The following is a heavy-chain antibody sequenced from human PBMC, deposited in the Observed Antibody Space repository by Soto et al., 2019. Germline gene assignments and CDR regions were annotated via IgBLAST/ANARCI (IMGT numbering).Heavy chain of an antibody. V-gene: IGHV3-33*01. J-gene: IGHJ6*02. Sequence: TGGSLRLSCAASGFTFSSYGMHWVRQAPGKGLEWVAVIWYDGSNKYYADSVKGRFTISRDNSKNTLYLQMNSLRAEDTAVYYCARDLAAHYMDVWGQGTTVTVSS. CDR2: IWYDGSNK. CDR1: GFTFSSYG. CDR3: ARDLAAHYMDV. D-gene: IGHD6-6*01.